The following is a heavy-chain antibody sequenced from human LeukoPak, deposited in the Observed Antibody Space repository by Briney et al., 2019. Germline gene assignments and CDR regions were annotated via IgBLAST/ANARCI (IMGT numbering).Heavy chain of an antibody. CDR2: ISSDGGTD. CDR3: TKEGAAGGKMQFCFDY. CDR1: GLTFSRYG. Sequence: GRSLRLSCAAFGLTFSRYGMHWVRQAPGKGLEWVAVISSDGGTDYYADSVQGRFTISRDNSKNTVYLQMKSLRPGDTAMYYCTKEGAAGGKMQFCFDYWGQGTLVTVSS. V-gene: IGHV3-30*18. J-gene: IGHJ4*02. D-gene: IGHD4-23*01.